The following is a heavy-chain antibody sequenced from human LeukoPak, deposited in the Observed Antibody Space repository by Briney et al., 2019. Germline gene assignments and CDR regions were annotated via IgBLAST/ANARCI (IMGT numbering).Heavy chain of an antibody. CDR1: GFTFSSYW. V-gene: IGHV3-7*01. CDR2: IKQDGSEK. Sequence: GGSLRLSCAASGFTFSSYWMSWVRQAPGKGLEWVANIKQDGSEKYYADSVKGRFTISRDNSKNTLYLQMNSLRAEDTAVYYCAKYSGSYSDYWGQGTLVTVSS. J-gene: IGHJ4*02. D-gene: IGHD1-26*01. CDR3: AKYSGSYSDY.